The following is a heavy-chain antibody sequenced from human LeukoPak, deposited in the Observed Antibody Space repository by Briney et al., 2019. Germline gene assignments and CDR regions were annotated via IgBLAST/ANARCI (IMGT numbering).Heavy chain of an antibody. J-gene: IGHJ6*02. V-gene: IGHV1-8*01. CDR1: GYTLTELS. CDR2: MNPNSGNT. CDR3: ARWYDSSGYYYPYYYYGMDV. D-gene: IGHD3-22*01. Sequence: ASVKVSCKVSGYTLTELSMHWVRQAPGKGLEWMGWMNPNSGNTGYAQKFQGRVTMTRNTSISTAYMELSSLRSEDTAVYYCARWYDSSGYYYPYYYYGMDVWGQGTTVTVSS.